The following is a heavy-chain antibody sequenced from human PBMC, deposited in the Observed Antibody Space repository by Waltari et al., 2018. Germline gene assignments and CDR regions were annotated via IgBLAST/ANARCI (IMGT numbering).Heavy chain of an antibody. V-gene: IGHV3-23*01. Sequence: EVQLLESGGGLVQPGGSLRLSCAASGFIFRSHDMGWVRQAPGKGLEWVSGIRGSGSKIHYADSVRGRFTISRDNSKNTVYLQMNSLRAEDTAVYYCAKGPAARTNWFDPWGQGTLVTVSS. J-gene: IGHJ5*02. CDR1: GFIFRSHD. CDR2: IRGSGSKI. D-gene: IGHD2-2*01. CDR3: AKGPAARTNWFDP.